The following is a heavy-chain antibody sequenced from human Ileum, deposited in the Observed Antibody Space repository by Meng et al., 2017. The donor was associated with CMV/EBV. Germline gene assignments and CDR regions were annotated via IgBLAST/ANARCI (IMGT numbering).Heavy chain of an antibody. CDR1: GFSLSTTGVG. V-gene: IGHV2-5*02. CDR2: IYWDDDK. Sequence: QIHLKESGPTLVKPTQTLTRRCTFSGFSLSTTGVGVGWIRQPPGKALEWLALIYWDDDKRYSPSLKSRLTITKDTSKNQVVLTMTNMDPVDTATYYCARNYYDSGPFQYWGQGTLVTVSS. CDR3: ARNYYDSGPFQY. J-gene: IGHJ4*01. D-gene: IGHD3-22*01.